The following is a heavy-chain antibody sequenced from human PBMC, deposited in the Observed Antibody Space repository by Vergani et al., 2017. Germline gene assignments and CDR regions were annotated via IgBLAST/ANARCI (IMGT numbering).Heavy chain of an antibody. J-gene: IGHJ4*02. CDR2: INHSGST. Sequence: QVQLQQWGAGLLKPSETLSLTCAVYGGSFSGYYWSWIRQPPGKGLEWIGEINHSGSTNYNPSLKSRVTISVDTSKNQFSLKLSSVTAADTAVYYFATEYYDILTGYYTGFDYWGQGTLVTVSS. D-gene: IGHD3-9*01. CDR1: GGSFSGYY. V-gene: IGHV4-34*01. CDR3: ATEYYDILTGYYTGFDY.